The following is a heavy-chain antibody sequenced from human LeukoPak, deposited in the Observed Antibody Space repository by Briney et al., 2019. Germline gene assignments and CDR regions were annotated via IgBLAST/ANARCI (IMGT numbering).Heavy chain of an antibody. D-gene: IGHD6-19*01. CDR1: GFPFSVYE. Sequence: GGSLSLSCAVSGFPFSVYEMDWVRQAPGKGLEWVSNIGSSGAIRHYADSVKGRFSISRDNAENSLFLQMNSLRVEDTGIYYCALLAVASDFDYWGQGALVTVSS. J-gene: IGHJ4*02. CDR3: ALLAVASDFDY. V-gene: IGHV3-48*03. CDR2: IGSSGAIR.